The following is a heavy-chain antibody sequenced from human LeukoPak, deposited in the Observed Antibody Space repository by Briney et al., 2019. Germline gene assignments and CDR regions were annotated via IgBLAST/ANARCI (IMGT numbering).Heavy chain of an antibody. V-gene: IGHV4-4*02. Sequence: PSETLSLTCAVSGGSINSSNWWSWVRQPPGKGLEWIGEIYHSGNTNYNPSLKSRVTISVDKSKNQFSLELNSVTAADTAVYYCARRHLGYNYGPHWFDPWGQGTLVTVSS. CDR2: IYHSGNT. CDR3: ARRHLGYNYGPHWFDP. CDR1: GGSINSSNW. J-gene: IGHJ5*02. D-gene: IGHD5-18*01.